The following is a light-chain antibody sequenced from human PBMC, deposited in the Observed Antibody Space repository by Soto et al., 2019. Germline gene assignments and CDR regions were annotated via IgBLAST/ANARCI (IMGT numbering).Light chain of an antibody. CDR3: QLRSTWPLT. V-gene: IGKV3-11*01. CDR1: RRVVDT. J-gene: IGKJ5*01. CDR2: DAS. Sequence: EIVLTQSPATLSLSPGERAPLSCRPSRRVVDTLGWNQQKPAQPPRLLIYDASTRATGVPPRFSGSGSGTDFTLTISSLEPEDFAVYYCQLRSTWPLTFGQGTRLEIK.